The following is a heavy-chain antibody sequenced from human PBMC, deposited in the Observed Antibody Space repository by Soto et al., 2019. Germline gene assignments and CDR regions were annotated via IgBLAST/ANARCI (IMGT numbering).Heavy chain of an antibody. V-gene: IGHV3-23*01. CDR3: ARRFSSSSFCLDY. J-gene: IGHJ4*02. Sequence: GGSLRICCAASGFPFSSYAVSWVRHAPDKGLEWVSAIDFTGAGTYYADSVKGRFTISRDNSKNTLYLQMSSLRAEDTAVYFCARRFSSSSFCLDYWGQGTLVTVSS. CDR2: IDFTGAGT. CDR1: GFPFSSYA. D-gene: IGHD6-6*01.